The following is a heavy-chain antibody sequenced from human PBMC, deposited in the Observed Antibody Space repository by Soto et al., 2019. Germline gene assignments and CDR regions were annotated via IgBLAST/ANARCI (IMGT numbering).Heavy chain of an antibody. CDR3: ALWTCNYFDP. CDR1: GDSITSGGYS. D-gene: IGHD3-10*01. V-gene: IGHV4-30-2*01. J-gene: IGHJ5*02. CDR2: IYHSGST. Sequence: QLQLQESGSGLVKPSQTLSLTCDVSGDSITSGGYSWSWIRQAPGKGLEWIGYIYHSGSTYYNPSLRSRVPFSVDRSKNQLSLRLRSVTAADTAVYFCALWTCNYFDPWGQGTLVTVSS.